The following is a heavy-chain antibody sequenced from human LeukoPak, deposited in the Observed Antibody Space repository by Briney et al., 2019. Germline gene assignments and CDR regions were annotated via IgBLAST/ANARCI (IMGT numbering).Heavy chain of an antibody. Sequence: GGSLRLSCAASGFTVSSNYMSWVRQAPGKGLEWVSVIYSGGSTYYADSVKGRFTISRDNSKNTLYLQMNSLRAEDTAVYYCARGGGAAAGYFDYWGQGTLVTVSS. CDR1: GFTVSSNY. CDR2: IYSGGST. V-gene: IGHV3-53*01. D-gene: IGHD6-13*01. CDR3: ARGGGAAAGYFDY. J-gene: IGHJ4*02.